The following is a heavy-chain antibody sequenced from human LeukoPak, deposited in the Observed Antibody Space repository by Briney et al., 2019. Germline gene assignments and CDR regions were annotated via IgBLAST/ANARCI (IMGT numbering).Heavy chain of an antibody. CDR3: ARQGRDSSSYH. J-gene: IGHJ5*02. V-gene: IGHV1-8*03. CDR2: MNPNSGNT. D-gene: IGHD6-13*01. CDR1: GYTFTSYG. Sequence: ASVKVSCKASGYTFTSYGISWVRQAPGQGLEWMGWMNPNSGNTGYAQKFQGRVTITRNTSISTAYMELSSLRSEDTAVYYCARQGRDSSSYHWGQGTLVTVSS.